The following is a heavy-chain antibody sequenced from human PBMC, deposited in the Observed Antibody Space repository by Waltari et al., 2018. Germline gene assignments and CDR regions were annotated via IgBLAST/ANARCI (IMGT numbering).Heavy chain of an antibody. CDR1: GYSFTSYW. J-gene: IGHJ3*02. V-gene: IGHV5-51*01. D-gene: IGHD1-26*01. Sequence: EVQLVQSGAEVKKPGESLKISCKGSGYSFTSYWIGWVRKIPGKGLEWMGIIYPGDSDTRYSPSFQGQVTISADKSISTAYLQWSSLKASDTAMYYCARQGLRIVGAIGAFDIWGQGTMVTVSS. CDR2: IYPGDSDT. CDR3: ARQGLRIVGAIGAFDI.